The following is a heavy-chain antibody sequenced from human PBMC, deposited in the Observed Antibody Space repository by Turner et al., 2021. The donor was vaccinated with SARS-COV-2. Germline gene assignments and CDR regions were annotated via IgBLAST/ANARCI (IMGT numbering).Heavy chain of an antibody. CDR1: GFTFSSYC. CDR2: IFYDVSNK. D-gene: IGHD3-22*01. V-gene: IGHV3-33*01. CDR3: ARDHYYDSSGYTLDAFDI. Sequence: QVQLVESGGGVVQPGRSLRLSCAASGFTFSSYCMHWVRQAPGKGLEWVAVIFYDVSNKYYADSVKGRFTISRDNSKNTLYLQMNSLRAEDTAVYYCARDHYYDSSGYTLDAFDIWGQGTMVTISS. J-gene: IGHJ3*02.